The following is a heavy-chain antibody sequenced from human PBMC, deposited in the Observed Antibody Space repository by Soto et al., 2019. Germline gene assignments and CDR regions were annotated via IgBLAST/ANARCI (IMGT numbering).Heavy chain of an antibody. J-gene: IGHJ4*02. Sequence: LRLSCAASGFTFSSYAMSWVRQAPGKGLEWVSAISGSANNMYYADSLKGRFTISRDNSKNTLFLQMNSLRAEDTAVYYCAKHFYDDSGYSKSNYWGQGTLVTVS. CDR3: AKHFYDDSGYSKSNY. D-gene: IGHD3-22*01. CDR2: ISGSANNM. CDR1: GFTFSSYA. V-gene: IGHV3-23*01.